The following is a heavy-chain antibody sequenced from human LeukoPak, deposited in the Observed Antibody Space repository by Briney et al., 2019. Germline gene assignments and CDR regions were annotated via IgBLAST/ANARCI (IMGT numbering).Heavy chain of an antibody. CDR3: ATGEYAFDI. CDR1: GYTFTSYY. Sequence: ASVKVSCKASGYTFTSYYMHWVRQAPGQGLEWMGIINPSGGNTNYAQKFQGRVTMTRDTSTTTVYMDLSSLRSEDTAVYYCATGEYAFDIWGQGTMVTVSS. CDR2: INPSGGNT. V-gene: IGHV1-46*01. J-gene: IGHJ3*02.